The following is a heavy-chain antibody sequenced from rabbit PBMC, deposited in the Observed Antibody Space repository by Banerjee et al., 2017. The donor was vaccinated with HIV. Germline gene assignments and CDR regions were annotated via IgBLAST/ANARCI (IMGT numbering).Heavy chain of an antibody. CDR3: AKSGDNTASYFNL. CDR2: IYSSSGST. V-gene: IGHV1S40*01. CDR1: GFDLSNYYF. D-gene: IGHD7-1*01. Sequence: QSLEESGGDLVKPGASLTLTCTASGFDLSNYYFMSWVRQAPWKGLEWIGYIYSSSGSTWYASWAKGRFTISKTSSTTVTLQMTSLTAADTATYFCAKSGDNTASYFNLWGPGTLVTVS. J-gene: IGHJ4*01.